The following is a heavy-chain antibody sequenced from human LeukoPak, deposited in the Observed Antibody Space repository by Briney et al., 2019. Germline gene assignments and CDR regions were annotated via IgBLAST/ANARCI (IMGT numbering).Heavy chain of an antibody. D-gene: IGHD2-15*01. CDR1: GFTFSSYG. CDR2: IRYDGSNK. V-gene: IGHV3-30*02. Sequence: GGSLRLSCAASGFTFSSYGMHWVRQAPGKGLDWVAFIRYDGSNKYYADSVKGRFTISRDNSKNTLYLQMNSLRAEDTAVYYCAKVQYCSGGSCQRRGAFDIWGQGTMVTVSS. CDR3: AKVQYCSGGSCQRRGAFDI. J-gene: IGHJ3*02.